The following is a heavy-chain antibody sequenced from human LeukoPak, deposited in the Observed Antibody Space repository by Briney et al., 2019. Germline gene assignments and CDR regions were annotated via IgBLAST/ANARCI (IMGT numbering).Heavy chain of an antibody. CDR2: IRGSGDST. CDR3: AKENYGDSTGGRFQH. J-gene: IGHJ1*01. CDR1: GFTFDDYG. Sequence: PGGSLRLSCAASGFTFDDYGMSWVRQAPGKGREWVSAIRGSGDSTYYADSVKGRFTISRVNSKNTLYLQMNSLRAEDTAVYYCAKENYGDSTGGRFQHWGQGTLVTVSS. D-gene: IGHD4-17*01. V-gene: IGHV3-23*01.